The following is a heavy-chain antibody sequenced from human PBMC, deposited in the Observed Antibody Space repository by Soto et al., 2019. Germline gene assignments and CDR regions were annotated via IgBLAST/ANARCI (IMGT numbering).Heavy chain of an antibody. D-gene: IGHD6-19*01. CDR2: IIPIFGTA. CDR1: GGTFSSYA. CDR3: ASLVRLAVAGLDGVLGYYFAY. J-gene: IGHJ4*02. Sequence: QVQLVQSGAEVKKPGSSVKVSCKASGGTFSSYAISWVRQAPGQGLEWMGGIIPIFGTANYAQKFQGRVTISAYESTXXAXMXXSSLRSEETAVYYCASLVRLAVAGLDGVLGYYFAYWGQGTLVTVSS. V-gene: IGHV1-69*12.